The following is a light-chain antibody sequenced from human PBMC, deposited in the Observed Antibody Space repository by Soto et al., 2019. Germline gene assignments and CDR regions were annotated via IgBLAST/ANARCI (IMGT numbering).Light chain of an antibody. CDR2: GAS. Sequence: EIVMTKSPATLSVSTGERATLSCRASQSVSSNLAWYQQKPGQAPRLLIYGASTRATGIQARFSGSGSGTEFTLTIRSLQSEDFAVYCCKHRMNWPLTFGQGTRLAI. V-gene: IGKV3-15*01. CDR1: QSVSSN. J-gene: IGKJ5*01. CDR3: KHRMNWPLT.